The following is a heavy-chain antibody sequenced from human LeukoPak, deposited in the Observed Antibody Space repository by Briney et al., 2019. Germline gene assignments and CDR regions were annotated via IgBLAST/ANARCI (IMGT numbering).Heavy chain of an antibody. J-gene: IGHJ4*02. CDR2: IKQGGRER. CDR1: GFTFSNYW. V-gene: IGHV3-7*01. D-gene: IGHD7-27*01. Sequence: GGSLRLSCAASGFTFSNYWMTWVRQAPGKGLEWVANIKQGGRERYYVDSVKGRFTISRDNPANSLYLQMSSLRAEDTAVYYCARGGPTGALDYWGQGALVTVSS. CDR3: ARGGPTGALDY.